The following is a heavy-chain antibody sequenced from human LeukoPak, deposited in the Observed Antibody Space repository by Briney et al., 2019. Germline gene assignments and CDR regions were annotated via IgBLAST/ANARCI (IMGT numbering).Heavy chain of an antibody. CDR3: ARPSSWFPVRLDP. V-gene: IGHV4-39*01. CDR2: IYYSGST. Sequence: SETLSLTCTVSGGSISSSSYYWGWIRQPPGKGLVWIGSIYYSGSTYYNPSLKSRVTISVDTSKNQFSLKLSSVTAADTAVYYCARPSSWFPVRLDPWGQGTLVTVSS. CDR1: GGSISSSSYY. D-gene: IGHD6-13*01. J-gene: IGHJ5*02.